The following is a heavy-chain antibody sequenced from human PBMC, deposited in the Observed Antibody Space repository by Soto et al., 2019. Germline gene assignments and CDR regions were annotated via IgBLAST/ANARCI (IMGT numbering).Heavy chain of an antibody. Sequence: SETLSLTCAVYGGSFSGYYWSWIRQPPGKGLEWIGEINHSGSTNYNPSLKSRVTISVDTSKNQFSLKLSSVTAADTAVYYCARGGAIAARDYYYYYGMDVWGQGTTVT. V-gene: IGHV4-34*01. J-gene: IGHJ6*02. D-gene: IGHD6-6*01. CDR3: ARGGAIAARDYYYYYGMDV. CDR2: INHSGST. CDR1: GGSFSGYY.